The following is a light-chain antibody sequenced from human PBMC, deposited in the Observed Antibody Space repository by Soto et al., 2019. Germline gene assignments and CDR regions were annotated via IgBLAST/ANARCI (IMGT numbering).Light chain of an antibody. CDR3: QQFGSSPPVT. Sequence: EIVLTQSPGTLSLSPGERATLSCRDSRSVSTTYLAWYQQKPGQAPRLLIYGASSRATGIPDRFSGSGSGTDFTLTISRLEPEDFAVYYCQQFGSSPPVTFGGGTKVEIK. CDR2: GAS. CDR1: RSVSTTY. V-gene: IGKV3-20*01. J-gene: IGKJ4*01.